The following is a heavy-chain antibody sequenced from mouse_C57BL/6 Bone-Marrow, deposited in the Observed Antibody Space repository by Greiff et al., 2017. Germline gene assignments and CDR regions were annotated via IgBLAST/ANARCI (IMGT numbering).Heavy chain of an antibody. V-gene: IGHV5-6*01. CDR1: GFTFSSYG. CDR3: ARHYYGSSPDWFAY. Sequence: EVHLVESGGDLVKPGGSLKLSCAASGFTFSSYGMSWVRQTPDKRLEWVATISSGGSYTYYPDSVKGRFTISRDNAKNTLYLQMSSLKSEDTAMYYCARHYYGSSPDWFAYWGQGTLVTVSA. D-gene: IGHD1-1*01. J-gene: IGHJ3*01. CDR2: ISSGGSYT.